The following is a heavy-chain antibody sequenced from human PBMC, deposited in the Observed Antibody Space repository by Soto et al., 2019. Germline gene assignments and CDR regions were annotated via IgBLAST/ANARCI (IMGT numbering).Heavy chain of an antibody. D-gene: IGHD3-10*01. CDR3: AREALSGFYNHMDV. Sequence: GGSLRLSCEVSGFTFSTYWMHWVRQAPGKGLVWVSRINSGGSGTTYADSVKGRFIISRDNAKNTLSLQMNSLRAEDTAVYYCAREALSGFYNHMDVWGKGTTVTV. V-gene: IGHV3-74*01. CDR2: INSGGSGT. J-gene: IGHJ6*03. CDR1: GFTFSTYW.